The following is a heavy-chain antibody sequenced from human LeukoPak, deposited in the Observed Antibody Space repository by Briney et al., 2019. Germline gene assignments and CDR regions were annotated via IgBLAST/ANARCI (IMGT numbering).Heavy chain of an antibody. CDR3: AKETRGSYSDY. Sequence: GGSLRLSCAASGFTFSSSGMHWVRQAPGKGLEWVAFISYDGSNRYYADSVKGRFTISRDNSKDTLYLQMNSLRAEDTAVYYCAKETRGSYSDYWGQGTLVTVSS. J-gene: IGHJ4*02. V-gene: IGHV3-30*02. CDR1: GFTFSSSG. CDR2: ISYDGSNR. D-gene: IGHD5-12*01.